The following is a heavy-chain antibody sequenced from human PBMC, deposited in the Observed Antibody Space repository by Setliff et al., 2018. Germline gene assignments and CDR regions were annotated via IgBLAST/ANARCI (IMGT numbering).Heavy chain of an antibody. D-gene: IGHD3-22*01. CDR3: VRDDADNYDAFDN. CDR2: IKQDGSTK. V-gene: IGHV3-7*01. J-gene: IGHJ3*02. CDR1: GFSFSRHW. Sequence: GGSLRLSCVVSGFSFSRHWMSWVRQAPGKGLEWVADIKQDGSTKYYLDSVKGRFTISRDNAERSLYLQMNGLSADDTGVYYCVRDDADNYDAFDNWGQGTLVTVSS.